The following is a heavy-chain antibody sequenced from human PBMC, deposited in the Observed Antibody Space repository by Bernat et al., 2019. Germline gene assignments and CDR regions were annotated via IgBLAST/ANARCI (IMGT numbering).Heavy chain of an antibody. Sequence: QVQLVESGGGVVQPGRSLRLSCTASGFTFSTYAIHWVRQAPGKGLEWVAVISYDGIDKYYADSVKGRFTISRDNSKNTLFLQMNSLRPEDTAVYYCARDKGYSSSSGSLGYWGQGTLVTVSS. CDR1: GFTFSTYA. V-gene: IGHV3-30-3*01. CDR3: ARDKGYSSSSGSLGY. CDR2: ISYDGIDK. J-gene: IGHJ4*02. D-gene: IGHD6-6*01.